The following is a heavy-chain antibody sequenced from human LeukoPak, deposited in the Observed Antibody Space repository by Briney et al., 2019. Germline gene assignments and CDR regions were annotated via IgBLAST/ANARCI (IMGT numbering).Heavy chain of an antibody. V-gene: IGHV3-30-3*01. J-gene: IGHJ3*02. CDR2: ISFDGSNE. CDR3: AREKINRGIVVVTGGAFDI. Sequence: SGGSLRLSCAVSGFTFSSYAMHWVRQAPGKGLEWVAVISFDGSNENYADSVKGRFTISRDNSKNTLYLQMNSLRAEDTAVYYCAREKINRGIVVVTGGAFDIWGQGTMVTVSS. D-gene: IGHD2-21*02. CDR1: GFTFSSYA.